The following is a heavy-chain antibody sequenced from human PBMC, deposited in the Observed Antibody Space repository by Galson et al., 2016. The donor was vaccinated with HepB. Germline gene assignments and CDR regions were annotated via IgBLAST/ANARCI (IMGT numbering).Heavy chain of an antibody. D-gene: IGHD3-10*01. J-gene: IGHJ2*01. CDR2: ISGSGDET. Sequence: SLRLSCAASGFTFSSYAMTWVRQAPGKGLDWVSTISGSGDETNYADSVKGRFTFSRDNSKNTLYLQMISLRAEDTAVYYCASGIAVTTSNSFWYFDLWGRGTLVTVSS. CDR1: GFTFSSYA. V-gene: IGHV3-23*01. CDR3: ASGIAVTTSNSFWYFDL.